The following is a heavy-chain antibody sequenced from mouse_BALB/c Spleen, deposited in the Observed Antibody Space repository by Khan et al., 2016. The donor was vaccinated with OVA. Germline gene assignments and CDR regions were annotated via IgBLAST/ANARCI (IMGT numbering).Heavy chain of an antibody. V-gene: IGHV1-7*01. CDR1: GYTFTSYW. D-gene: IGHD1-1*01. Sequence: QVQLQQSGAELAKPGDSVKMSCKASGYTFTSYWMHWVKQRPGKGLEWIGYINPSTGYTEYNHRFKDKATLTADKSYSTAYMQLSHLPSAASAVIYCANHGSSSAVLTYWVQGTLVTVSA. CDR2: INPSTGYT. J-gene: IGHJ3*01. CDR3: ANHGSSSAVLTY.